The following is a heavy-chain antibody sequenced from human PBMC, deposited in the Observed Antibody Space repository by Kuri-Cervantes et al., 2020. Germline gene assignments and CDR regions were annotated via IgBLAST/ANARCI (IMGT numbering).Heavy chain of an antibody. CDR3: ARGWELGLNYFDY. Sequence: SETLSLTCAVYGGSFSGYYWSWIRQPPGKGLEWIGSIYHSGSTYYNSSLKRRVTISVDTSKNHFSLKLSSVTAADTAVYYCARGWELGLNYFDYWGQGTLVTVSS. CDR2: IYHSGST. J-gene: IGHJ4*02. CDR1: GGSFSGYY. V-gene: IGHV4-34*01. D-gene: IGHD1-26*01.